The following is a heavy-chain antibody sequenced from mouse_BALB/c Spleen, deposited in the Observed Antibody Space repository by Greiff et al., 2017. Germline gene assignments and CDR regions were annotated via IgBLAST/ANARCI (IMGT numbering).Heavy chain of an antibody. Sequence: QVQLQQSGAELMKPGASVKISCKATGYTFSSYWIEWVKQRPGHGLEWIGEILPGSGSTNYNEKFKGKATFTADTSSNTAYMQLSSLTSEDSAVYYCARSGTTVVAEDAMDYWGQGTSVTVSS. CDR1: GYTFSSYW. CDR2: ILPGSGST. J-gene: IGHJ4*01. V-gene: IGHV1-9*01. CDR3: ARSGTTVVAEDAMDY. D-gene: IGHD1-1*01.